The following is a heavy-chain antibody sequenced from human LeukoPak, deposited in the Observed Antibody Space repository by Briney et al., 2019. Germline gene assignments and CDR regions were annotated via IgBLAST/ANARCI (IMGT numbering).Heavy chain of an antibody. CDR2: IYYSGTT. V-gene: IGHV4-59*01. CDR1: GVSISSYY. J-gene: IGHJ4*02. Sequence: SETLSLTCTVSGVSISSYYWTWIRQPPGKGLEWIGYIYYSGTTYYNPSLKSRVTISLDTSKNKFSLNLTSVNVADTAVYYCARAGGYSGYASNWGQGTLVTVSS. CDR3: ARAGGYSGYASN. D-gene: IGHD5-12*01.